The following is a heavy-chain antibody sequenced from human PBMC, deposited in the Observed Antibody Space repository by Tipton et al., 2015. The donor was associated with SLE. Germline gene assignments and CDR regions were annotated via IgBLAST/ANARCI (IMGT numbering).Heavy chain of an antibody. V-gene: IGHV4-61*02. D-gene: IGHD5-24*01. CDR1: GGSISSGGYY. CDR2: IYTSGST. Sequence: TLSLTCTVSGGSISSGGYYWSWIRQPAGKGLEWIGRIYTSGSTNYNPSLKSRVTISVDTSKNQFSLRLSSVTAADTAVYYCARDGYNWGDFAFDIWGQGTMVTVSS. CDR3: ARDGYNWGDFAFDI. J-gene: IGHJ3*02.